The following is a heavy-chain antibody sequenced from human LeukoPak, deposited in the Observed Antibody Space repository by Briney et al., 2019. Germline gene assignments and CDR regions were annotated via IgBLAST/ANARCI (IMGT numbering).Heavy chain of an antibody. CDR1: GFTFSSYN. D-gene: IGHD5-18*01. CDR3: ARGGYSYGLYYLDY. Sequence: GGSLRLSCAASGFTFSSYNMNWVRQAPGKGLEWVSYISSGSGTLYYADSVKGRFTISRDNAKDSLYLQMNSLRAEDTAVYYCARGGYSYGLYYLDYWGQGTLVTVSS. J-gene: IGHJ4*02. CDR2: ISSGSGTL. V-gene: IGHV3-48*04.